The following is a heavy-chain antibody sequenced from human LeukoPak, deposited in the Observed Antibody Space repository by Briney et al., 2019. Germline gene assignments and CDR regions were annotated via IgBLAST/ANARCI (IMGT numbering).Heavy chain of an antibody. Sequence: PSETLSLTCAASGYSFSSCCYRCWIRQPPGGRLELTWSSYRSRSTYYNPSLKSRVTISVDRSKNQFSLKLSSVTAADTAVYYCEREVDTAMVTRFDYWGQGTLVTVSS. D-gene: IGHD5-18*01. V-gene: IGHV4-38-2*02. CDR1: GYSFSSCCY. CDR3: EREVDTAMVTRFDY. CDR2: SYRSRST. J-gene: IGHJ4*02.